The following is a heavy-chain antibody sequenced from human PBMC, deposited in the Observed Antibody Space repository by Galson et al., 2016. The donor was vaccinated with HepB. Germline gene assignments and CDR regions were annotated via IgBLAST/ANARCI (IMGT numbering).Heavy chain of an antibody. CDR2: IWYDGSNK. D-gene: IGHD3/OR15-3a*01. CDR1: GFSFSTYG. V-gene: IGHV3-33*01. CDR3: ARDPEKGGLWFFDL. Sequence: SLRLSCAASGFSFSTYGMHRVRQAPGKGLEWVAVIWYDGSNKYYADSVKGRFTISRDNTKNTAYLQMNSLRADDTAVYYCARDPEKGGLWFFDLWGRGTLVTVSS. J-gene: IGHJ2*01.